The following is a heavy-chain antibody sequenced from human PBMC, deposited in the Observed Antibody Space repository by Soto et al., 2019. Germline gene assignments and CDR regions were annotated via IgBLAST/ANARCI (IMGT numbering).Heavy chain of an antibody. V-gene: IGHV1-69*12. CDR3: ARDNGRPQLGGNYYYITDV. CDR2: IIPLFRTP. D-gene: IGHD3-3*02. Sequence: QVQLVQSGAEVKEPGSSMKVSCQASGGTFSSSALSWVRQAPGQGLEWMGGIIPLFRTPDYAQQFQGRVTITADESTSTAYMELSSLRSEDTAIYYCARDNGRPQLGGNYYYITDVWGQGTTITVSS. J-gene: IGHJ6*02. CDR1: GGTFSSSA.